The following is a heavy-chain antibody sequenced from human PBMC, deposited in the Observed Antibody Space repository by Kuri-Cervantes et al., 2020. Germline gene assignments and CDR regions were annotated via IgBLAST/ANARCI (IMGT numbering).Heavy chain of an antibody. D-gene: IGHD4-17*01. J-gene: IGHJ4*02. CDR3: AKSSYGDYYY. Sequence: GESLKISCAAPGFTFDDYAMHWVRQAPGKGLEWVSAISGSGGSTYYADSVKGRFTISRDNSKNTLYLQMNSLRAEDTAVYYCAKSSYGDYYYWGQGTLVTVSS. CDR2: ISGSGGST. V-gene: IGHV3-23*01. CDR1: GFTFDDYA.